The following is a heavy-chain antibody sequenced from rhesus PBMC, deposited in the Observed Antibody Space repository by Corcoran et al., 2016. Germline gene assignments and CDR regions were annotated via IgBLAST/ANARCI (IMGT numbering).Heavy chain of an antibody. Sequence: QLQLQESGPGLVKPSETLSLTCAVSGGSISGYYYWSWIRQPPGKGLAWIGIIYGSGGGNYLNPSLKRRVTRSVDTSKNQFSLKLSSVTAADTAVYYCASGYCSSTYCSSFDYWGQGVLVTVSS. V-gene: IGHV4S14*01. CDR2: IYGSGGGN. D-gene: IGHD2-15*01. CDR1: GGSISGYYY. J-gene: IGHJ4*01. CDR3: ASGYCSSTYCSSFDY.